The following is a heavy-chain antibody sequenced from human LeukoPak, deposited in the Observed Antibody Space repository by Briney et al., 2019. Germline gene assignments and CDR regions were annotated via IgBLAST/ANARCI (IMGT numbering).Heavy chain of an antibody. CDR2: IYTSGST. Sequence: RHSETLSLTCTVSGGSISSSSYYWGWIRQPAGKGLEWIGRIYTSGSTNYNPSLKSRVTISVDTSKNQFSLKLSSVTAADTAVYYCASDRRGVIDYWGQGTLVTVSS. J-gene: IGHJ4*02. V-gene: IGHV4-61*02. CDR1: GGSISSSSYY. D-gene: IGHD3-10*01. CDR3: ASDRRGVIDY.